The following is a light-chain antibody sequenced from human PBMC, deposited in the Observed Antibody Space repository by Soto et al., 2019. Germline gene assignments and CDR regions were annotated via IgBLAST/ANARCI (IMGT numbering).Light chain of an antibody. V-gene: IGLV1-51*02. CDR2: END. Sequence: QSVLTQPPSGSAAPGQNGTISCSGNRSNIGITSVSWYQQLPEAASKLLIYENDKRPSGIPDRFSGSKSGTSATLGITGLQTGDEADYYCGTWDSSLSADVFGTGTKVTVL. J-gene: IGLJ1*01. CDR3: GTWDSSLSADV. CDR1: RSNIGITS.